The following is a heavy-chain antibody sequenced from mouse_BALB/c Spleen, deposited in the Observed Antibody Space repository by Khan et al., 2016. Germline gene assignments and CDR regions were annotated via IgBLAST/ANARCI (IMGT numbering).Heavy chain of an antibody. D-gene: IGHD2-1*01. J-gene: IGHJ1*01. CDR1: GYSITTFYN. CDR3: ARNYAYFDV. CDR2: LHFSGTT. Sequence: EVQLQESGPDLVRPSQSLSLTYTVTGYSITTFYNWHWIRQFPGNKLEWMGSLHFSGTTNYNPSLKSRFSIIRDTSKNQFFLQLKSVTTEDTATYYCARNYAYFDVWGAGTTVTVSS. V-gene: IGHV3-1*02.